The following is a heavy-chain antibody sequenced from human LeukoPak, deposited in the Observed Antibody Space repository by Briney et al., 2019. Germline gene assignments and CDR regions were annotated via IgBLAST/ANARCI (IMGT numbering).Heavy chain of an antibody. CDR3: ARTTDHYEYYFDY. Sequence: SETLSLTCAVSGYSISSSNWWGWIRQPPGKGLEWIGYIYYSGSTYYNPSLKGRVTMSVDTSKNQFSLKLSSVTAVDTAVYYCARTTDHYEYYFDYWGQGTLVTVSS. D-gene: IGHD4-17*01. V-gene: IGHV4-28*01. CDR1: GYSISSSNW. J-gene: IGHJ4*02. CDR2: IYYSGST.